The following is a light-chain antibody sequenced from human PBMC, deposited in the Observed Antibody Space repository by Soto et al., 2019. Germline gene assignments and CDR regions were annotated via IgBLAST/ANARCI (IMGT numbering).Light chain of an antibody. J-gene: IGKJ4*01. CDR1: ESVNDNY. Sequence: EIVLTQSPGTLSLSPGERATLSCRASESVNDNYLAWYQQKPGQAPRLLIYAASSRATGIPDRFSGGGSGTDFTLTISRLEPEDFAMYYCQQYGSTPLTFGGGTKV. CDR3: QQYGSTPLT. CDR2: AAS. V-gene: IGKV3-20*01.